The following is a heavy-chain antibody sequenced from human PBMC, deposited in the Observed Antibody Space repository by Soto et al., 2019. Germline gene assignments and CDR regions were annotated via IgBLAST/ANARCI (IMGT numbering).Heavy chain of an antibody. D-gene: IGHD3-10*01. Sequence: SETLSLTCTVSGGSISSSSYYWGWIRQPPGKGLEWIGSIYYSGSTYYNPSLKSRVTISVDTSKNQFSLKLSSVTAADTAVYYCARRPSYGSGSFDYWGQGTLVTVSS. CDR3: ARRPSYGSGSFDY. CDR2: IYYSGST. V-gene: IGHV4-39*01. CDR1: GGSISSSSYY. J-gene: IGHJ4*02.